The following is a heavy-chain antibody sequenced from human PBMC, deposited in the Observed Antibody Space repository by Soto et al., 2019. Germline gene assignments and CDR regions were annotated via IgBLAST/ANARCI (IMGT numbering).Heavy chain of an antibody. Sequence: SETLSLTCTVSGGSISNYYWSWIRQPPGKGLEWIGYIYYSGSTKYNPSLKSRVTMSVDTYKNQFSLKLTSVTAADTDVYYCAGGRSPSGDDWGQGTPVPVYS. V-gene: IGHV4-59*01. D-gene: IGHD3-16*01. J-gene: IGHJ4*02. CDR2: IYYSGST. CDR3: AGGRSPSGDD. CDR1: GGSISNYY.